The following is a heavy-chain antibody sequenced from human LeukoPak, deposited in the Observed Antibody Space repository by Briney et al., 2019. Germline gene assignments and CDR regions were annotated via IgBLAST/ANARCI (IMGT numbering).Heavy chain of an antibody. D-gene: IGHD1-26*01. CDR1: GFTFSSYG. CDR3: AKLNSGSYLFYMGV. V-gene: IGHV3-30*18. Sequence: GGSLRLSCAASGFTFSSYGMHWVRQAPGKGLEWVAVISYDGSNKYYADSVKGRFTISRDNSKNTLYLQMNSLRAEDTAVYYCAKLNSGSYLFYMGVWGKGTTVTVSS. CDR2: ISYDGSNK. J-gene: IGHJ6*03.